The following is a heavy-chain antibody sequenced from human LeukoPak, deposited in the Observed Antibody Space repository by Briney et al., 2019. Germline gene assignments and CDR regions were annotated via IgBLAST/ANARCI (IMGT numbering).Heavy chain of an antibody. J-gene: IGHJ5*02. V-gene: IGHV7-4-1*02. CDR3: ARVQGRFDP. D-gene: IGHD3-10*01. Sequence: VKVSCKASGGTFSSYAISWVRQAPGQGLEWMGWINTNTGNPTYAQGFTGRFVFSLGTSVSTAYLQISSLKAEDTAVYYCARVQGRFDPWGQGTLVTVSS. CDR2: INTNTGNP. CDR1: GGTFSSYA.